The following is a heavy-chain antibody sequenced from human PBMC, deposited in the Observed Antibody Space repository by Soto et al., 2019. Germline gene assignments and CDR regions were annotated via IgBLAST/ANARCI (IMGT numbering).Heavy chain of an antibody. Sequence: QVQLQESDAGLVKTSQTLSLTCTVSGGSVSSGASDCTCIRQRPGKGLEWIGYIYYSGSTYYSPTLGGGLSLALDTSQNAVSLRLSSVNAADTAMYYCARARLRAVYAFDIWGQGTMVTVSS. CDR2: IYYSGST. D-gene: IGHD5-12*01. CDR3: ARARLRAVYAFDI. CDR1: GGSVSSGASD. J-gene: IGHJ3*02. V-gene: IGHV4-31*03.